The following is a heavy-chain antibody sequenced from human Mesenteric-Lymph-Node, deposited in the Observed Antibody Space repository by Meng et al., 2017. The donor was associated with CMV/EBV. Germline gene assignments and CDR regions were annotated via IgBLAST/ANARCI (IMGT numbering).Heavy chain of an antibody. D-gene: IGHD1-26*01. J-gene: IGHJ4*02. CDR1: GVSISSTEYY. CDR3: SRDIVGPTYFDY. CDR2: IYYSGTT. Sequence: LSLTCTVSGVSISSTEYYWSWIRQHPGKGLEWIGYIYYSGTTYYNPSLKSRVTISIDTSMNQFSLKLSSVTAADTAVYYCSRDIVGPTYFDYWGQGTLVTVSS. V-gene: IGHV4-31*03.